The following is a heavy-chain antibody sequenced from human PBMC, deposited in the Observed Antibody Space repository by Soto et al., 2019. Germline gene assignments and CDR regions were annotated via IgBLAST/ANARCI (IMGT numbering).Heavy chain of an antibody. Sequence: SETLSLTCTVSGGSISSGGYYWSWIRQHPGKGLEWIGYIYYSGSTYYNPSLKSRVTISVDTSKNQFSLKLSSVTAADTAVYYCAREGDYPPNYFDYWGQGTLVTVSS. CDR2: IYYSGST. D-gene: IGHD4-17*01. J-gene: IGHJ4*02. CDR1: GGSISSGGYY. V-gene: IGHV4-31*03. CDR3: AREGDYPPNYFDY.